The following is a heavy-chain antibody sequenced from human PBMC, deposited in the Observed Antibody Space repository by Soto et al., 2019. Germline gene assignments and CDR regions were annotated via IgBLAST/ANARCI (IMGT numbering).Heavy chain of an antibody. CDR2: ISGYNGNT. CDR1: GYTFSSYG. Sequence: QIKLVQSGADLKEPGASVKVSCKPSGYTFSSYGVSWVRQAPGQGLEWMGWISGYNGNTNYAEKFQGRVTMTRDTSTRTAYMELRSLRSDDTAVYYCTRGQRSFDYWGQGTLVTVSS. CDR3: TRGQRSFDY. V-gene: IGHV1-18*01. J-gene: IGHJ4*02.